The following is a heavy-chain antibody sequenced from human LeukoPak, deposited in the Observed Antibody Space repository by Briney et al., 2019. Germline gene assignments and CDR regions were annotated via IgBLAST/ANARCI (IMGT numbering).Heavy chain of an antibody. Sequence: GGSLRLSCAASEFTISSHWMHWVRQGPGKGLVWVSRINSDGSSISYGDSVKGRFTISRDNAKNTLYPQMNSLRAEDTAAYYCARENTTMVESSRLDSWGQGTLVTVSS. J-gene: IGHJ4*02. D-gene: IGHD5-18*01. CDR2: INSDGSSI. V-gene: IGHV3-74*01. CDR1: EFTISSHW. CDR3: ARENTTMVESSRLDS.